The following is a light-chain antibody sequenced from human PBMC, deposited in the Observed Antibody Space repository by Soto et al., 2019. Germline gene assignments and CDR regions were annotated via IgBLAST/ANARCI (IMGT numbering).Light chain of an antibody. J-gene: IGKJ4*01. CDR1: QSVSSN. V-gene: IGKV3-11*01. Sequence: EIVMTQSPATLSVSPGERATLSCRASQSVSSNLAWYQQIPGQAPRLLMYDPYNRATGIPARFSSSGSGTDFTLTISSLEPEDSAVYYCQQHHIWLTFGGGTKVDIK. CDR3: QQHHIWLT. CDR2: DPY.